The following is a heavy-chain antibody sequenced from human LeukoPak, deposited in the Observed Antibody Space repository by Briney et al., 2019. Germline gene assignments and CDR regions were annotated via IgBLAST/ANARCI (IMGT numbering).Heavy chain of an antibody. CDR1: GGTFSSYA. V-gene: IGHV1-69*13. J-gene: IGHJ3*02. Sequence: SVNVSCKASGGTFSSYAISWVRQAPGPGLEWMGGIIPIFGTANYAQKFQGRVTITADESTRTAYMELSSPRSEDTAVYYRSRDDDDHYAFDTWGQGTIVTVSS. CDR2: IIPIFGTA. CDR3: SRDDDDHYAFDT. D-gene: IGHD1-1*01.